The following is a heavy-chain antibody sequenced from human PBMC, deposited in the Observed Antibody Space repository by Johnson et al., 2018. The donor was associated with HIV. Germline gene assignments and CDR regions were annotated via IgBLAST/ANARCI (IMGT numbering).Heavy chain of an antibody. Sequence: EVQLVESGGGVVQPGRSLRLSCEASGFTVSSNYMSWVRQAPGKGLEWVSVIYSGGSTYYADSVKGRFTISRDNSKNTLYLQMNSLRADDTAVYYCAKTYYYDSSGSRAFDIWGQGTMVTVSS. CDR2: IYSGGST. CDR3: AKTYYYDSSGSRAFDI. J-gene: IGHJ3*02. D-gene: IGHD3-22*01. V-gene: IGHV3-66*02. CDR1: GFTVSSNY.